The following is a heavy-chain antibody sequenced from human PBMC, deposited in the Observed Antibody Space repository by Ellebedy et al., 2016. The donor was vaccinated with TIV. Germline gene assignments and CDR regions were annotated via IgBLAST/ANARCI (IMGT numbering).Heavy chain of an antibody. V-gene: IGHV1-46*01. CDR1: GYTFTSYY. Sequence: AASVKVFCKASGYTFTSYYMHWVRQAPGQGLEWMGIINPTIGSTTYAQKFQGRVTMTSDTSTSTVYMELSSLKSEDTAVYYCARVPSYSSGYDLDHWGQGTLVTVSS. CDR3: ARVPSYSSGYDLDH. CDR2: INPTIGST. J-gene: IGHJ4*02. D-gene: IGHD5-18*01.